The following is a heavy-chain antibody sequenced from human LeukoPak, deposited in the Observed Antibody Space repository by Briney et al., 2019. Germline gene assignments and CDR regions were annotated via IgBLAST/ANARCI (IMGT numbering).Heavy chain of an antibody. CDR2: IYYTGST. J-gene: IGHJ4*01. CDR3: ARSLTGYYFDY. V-gene: IGHV4-59*12. Sequence: PSETLSLTCSVSGGSISSYYWSWIRQPPGKGLEWIGYIYYTGSTNYNPSLKSRVTILVDTSKNQFSLKLRSVTAADTAMYYCARSLTGYYFDYWGRGTLVTVSS. CDR1: GGSISSYY. D-gene: IGHD3-10*01.